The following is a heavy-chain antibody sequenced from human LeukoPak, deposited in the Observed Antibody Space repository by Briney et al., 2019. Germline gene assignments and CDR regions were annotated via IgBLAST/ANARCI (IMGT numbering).Heavy chain of an antibody. V-gene: IGHV1-69*06. CDR2: IIPIFGTA. J-gene: IGHJ6*03. Sequence: GASVKVSCKASGCTFSSYAISWVRQAPGQGLEWMGGIIPIFGTANYAQKFQGRVTITADKSTSTAYMELSSLRSEDTAVYYCASGYSSGWYSPAAYYYMDVWGKGTTVTVSS. D-gene: IGHD6-19*01. CDR3: ASGYSSGWYSPAAYYYMDV. CDR1: GCTFSSYA.